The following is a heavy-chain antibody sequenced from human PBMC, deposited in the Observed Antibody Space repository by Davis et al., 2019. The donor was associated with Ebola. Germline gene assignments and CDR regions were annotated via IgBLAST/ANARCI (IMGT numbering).Heavy chain of an antibody. V-gene: IGHV1-46*01. CDR1: GYTFTSYY. Sequence: ASVKVSCKASGYTFTSYYMHWVRQAPGQGLEWMGIINPSGGSTGYAQKFQGRVTMTRDTSTSTVYMELSSLRSEDTAVYYCAREDIVVVVAATRYYYYGMDVWGQGTTVTVSS. CDR2: INPSGGST. D-gene: IGHD2-15*01. J-gene: IGHJ6*02. CDR3: AREDIVVVVAATRYYYYGMDV.